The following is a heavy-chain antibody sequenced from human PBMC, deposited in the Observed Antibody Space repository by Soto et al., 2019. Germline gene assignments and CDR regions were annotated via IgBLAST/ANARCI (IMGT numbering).Heavy chain of an antibody. V-gene: IGHV4-39*01. CDR1: GGSISSSSYY. J-gene: IGHJ4*02. CDR2: IYYSGST. Sequence: QLQLQESGPGLVKPSETLSLTCTVSGGSISSSSYYWGWIRQPPGKGLEWIGSIYYSGSTYYNPSLKSRVTISVDTSKNQFSLKLSSVTAADTAVYYCARQSAVVRVFDYWGQGTLVTVSS. D-gene: IGHD2-15*01. CDR3: ARQSAVVRVFDY.